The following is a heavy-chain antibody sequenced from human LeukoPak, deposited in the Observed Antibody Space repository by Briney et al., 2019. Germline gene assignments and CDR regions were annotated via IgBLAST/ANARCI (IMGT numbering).Heavy chain of an antibody. V-gene: IGHV4-39*07. D-gene: IGHD6-13*01. J-gene: IGHJ5*02. CDR1: GGSVTSSTFS. Sequence: PSETLSLTCTVSGGSVTSSTFSWAWIRQPPGKGLEWIGNIYTSGNTYYNPSLKSRLTISVDTSNNQFSLKLSSVTAADTAVYYCASDRSSSWKPGWFDPWGQGTLVTVSS. CDR3: ASDRSSSWKPGWFDP. CDR2: IYTSGNT.